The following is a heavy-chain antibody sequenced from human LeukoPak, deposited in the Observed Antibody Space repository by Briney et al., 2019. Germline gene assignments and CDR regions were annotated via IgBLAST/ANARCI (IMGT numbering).Heavy chain of an antibody. D-gene: IGHD1-26*01. CDR1: GFTFDDYA. Sequence: PGGSLRLSCAASGFTFDDYAMHWVRQAPGKGLEWVSGISWNSDSIAYADSVKGRFTISRDNAKNSLYLQMSSLRAEDTAFYYCAKDMDRYVVGTTTEWGQGTLVTVSS. CDR3: AKDMDRYVVGTTTE. V-gene: IGHV3-9*01. J-gene: IGHJ4*02. CDR2: ISWNSDSI.